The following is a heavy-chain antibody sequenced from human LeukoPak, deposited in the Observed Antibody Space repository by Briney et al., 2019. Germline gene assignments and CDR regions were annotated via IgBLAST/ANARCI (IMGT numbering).Heavy chain of an antibody. Sequence: GGSLRLSCAASGFTFSSYSMNWVRQAPGKGLEWISYISRSSGTIYFADSLEGRFTISRDNAKNSLYLQMNSLRAEDTAVYYCARGAAAGIFNRNSLTHVDYWGQGTLVTVSS. D-gene: IGHD6-13*01. CDR1: GFTFSSYS. V-gene: IGHV3-48*04. CDR3: ARGAAAGIFNRNSLTHVDY. CDR2: ISRSSGTI. J-gene: IGHJ4*02.